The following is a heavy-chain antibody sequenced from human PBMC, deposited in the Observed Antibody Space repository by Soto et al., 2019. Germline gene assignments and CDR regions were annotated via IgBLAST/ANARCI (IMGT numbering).Heavy chain of an antibody. CDR3: AKSSWLAPYYYYYMDV. J-gene: IGHJ6*03. Sequence: GGSLRLSCAASGFTFSSYAMSWVRQAPGKGLEWVSAISGSGGSTYYADSVKSRFTISRDNSKNTLYLQMNSLRAEDTAVYYCAKSSWLAPYYYYYMDVWGKGTTVTVSS. D-gene: IGHD6-19*01. CDR2: ISGSGGST. CDR1: GFTFSSYA. V-gene: IGHV3-23*01.